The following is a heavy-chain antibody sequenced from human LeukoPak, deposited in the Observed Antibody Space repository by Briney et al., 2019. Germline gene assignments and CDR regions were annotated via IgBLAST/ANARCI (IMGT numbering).Heavy chain of an antibody. CDR3: ARSTVSFGEGLDS. Sequence: ASVKVPCKASGYTFINDDINWVRQATGQGLEWMGWMNPNSGYTGYTQKFQGRVTMTRNTSINTAYMELSSLTSEDTAVYFCARSTVSFGEGLDSWGLGTLVIVSS. J-gene: IGHJ5*01. V-gene: IGHV1-8*01. CDR2: MNPNSGYT. D-gene: IGHD3-10*01. CDR1: GYTFINDD.